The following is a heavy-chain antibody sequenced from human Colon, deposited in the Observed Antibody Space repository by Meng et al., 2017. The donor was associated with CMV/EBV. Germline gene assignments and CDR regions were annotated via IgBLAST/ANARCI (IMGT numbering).Heavy chain of an antibody. V-gene: IGHV3-21*01. CDR1: GFTFSSYS. D-gene: IGHD5-24*01. Sequence: GGSLRLSCAASGFTFSSYSMNWVRQAPGKGLEWVSSISSSSSYIYYADSVKGRFTISRDNAKNSLYLQMNSLRAEDTAVYYCAREVPGGAVTMDLWGQGTLVTVSS. J-gene: IGHJ5*02. CDR2: ISSSSSYI. CDR3: AREVPGGAVTMDL.